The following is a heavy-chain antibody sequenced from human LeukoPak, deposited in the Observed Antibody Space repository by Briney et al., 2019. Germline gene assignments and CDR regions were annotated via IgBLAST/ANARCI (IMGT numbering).Heavy chain of an antibody. CDR1: GGSFSGYY. V-gene: IGHV4-34*01. CDR3: ARELSEQQLAYFDY. Sequence: SETLSLTCAVYGGSFSGYYWSWIRQPPGKGLEWIGEINHSGSTNYNPSLKSRVTISVDTSKNQFSLKLSSVTAADTAVYYCARELSEQQLAYFDYWGQGTLVSVSS. J-gene: IGHJ4*02. CDR2: INHSGST. D-gene: IGHD6-13*01.